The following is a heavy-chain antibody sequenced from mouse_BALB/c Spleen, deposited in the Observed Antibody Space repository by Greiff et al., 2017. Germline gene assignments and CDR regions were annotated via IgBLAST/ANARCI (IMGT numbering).Heavy chain of an antibody. CDR2: IWSGGST. CDR3: ARNHYGYGWFAY. D-gene: IGHD1-2*01. CDR1: GFSLTSYG. J-gene: IGHJ3*01. Sequence: VHLVESGPGLVQPSQSLSITCTVSGFSLTSYGVHWVRQSPGKGLEWLGVIWSGGSTDYNAAFISRLSISKDNSKSQVFFKMNSLQANDTAIYYCARNHYGYGWFAYWGQGTLVTVSA. V-gene: IGHV2-2*02.